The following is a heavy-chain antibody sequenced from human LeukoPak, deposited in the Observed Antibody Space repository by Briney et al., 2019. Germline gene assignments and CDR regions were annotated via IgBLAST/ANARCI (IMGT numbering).Heavy chain of an antibody. V-gene: IGHV1-2*02. CDR3: ARPIVVVPAAIVVGWFDP. Sequence: GASVKVSCKASGYTFTGYYMHWVRQAPGQGLEWMGWINPNSGGTNYAQKFQGRVTMTRDTSISTAYMELSRLRSDDTAVYYCARPIVVVPAAIVVGWFDPWGQGTLVTVSS. J-gene: IGHJ5*02. CDR1: GYTFTGYY. D-gene: IGHD2-2*02. CDR2: INPNSGGT.